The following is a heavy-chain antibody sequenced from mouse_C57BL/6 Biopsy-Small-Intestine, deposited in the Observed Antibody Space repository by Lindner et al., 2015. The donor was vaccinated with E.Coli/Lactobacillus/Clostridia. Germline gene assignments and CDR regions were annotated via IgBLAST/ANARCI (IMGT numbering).Heavy chain of an antibody. CDR3: ARCDGYYTWFAY. V-gene: IGHV1-42*01. CDR1: GYSFTGYY. J-gene: IGHJ3*01. Sequence: VQLQESGPELVKPGASVKISCKASGYSFTGYYMHWVKQSPEKSLEWIGEINPSTGGTTYNQKFEAKATLTVDKSSSTAYMQLKSLTSEDSAVYYCARCDGYYTWFAYWGQGTLVTVSA. D-gene: IGHD2-3*01. CDR2: INPSTGGT.